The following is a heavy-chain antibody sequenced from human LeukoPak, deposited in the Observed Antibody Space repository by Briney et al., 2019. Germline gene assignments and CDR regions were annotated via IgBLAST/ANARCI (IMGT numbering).Heavy chain of an antibody. D-gene: IGHD6-6*01. Sequence: KPSETLSLTCTVSGGSISTYYWSWVRQPAGKGLEWIGRIHTSWSVDYNPSLKSRVTMSVDTSKKQFSLTLSSVTAADTAMYYCAREGSMTARPFVSIDYWGQGTLVTVSS. CDR1: GGSISTYY. V-gene: IGHV4-4*07. CDR2: IHTSWSV. CDR3: AREGSMTARPFVSIDY. J-gene: IGHJ4*02.